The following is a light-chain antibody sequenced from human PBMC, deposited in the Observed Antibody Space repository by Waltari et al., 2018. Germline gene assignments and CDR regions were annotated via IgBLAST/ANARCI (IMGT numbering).Light chain of an antibody. J-gene: IGLJ3*02. CDR3: QVWDSSSDHPGV. CDR1: NIGSKS. V-gene: IGLV3-21*04. CDR2: YDS. Sequence: SYVLTQPPSVSVAPGKTARITCGGNNIGSKSVHWYQQKRGQAPVLVIYYDSDRPSGIPERFSGSNSGNTATLSISRVEAGDEADYYCQVWDSSSDHPGVFGGGTELTVL.